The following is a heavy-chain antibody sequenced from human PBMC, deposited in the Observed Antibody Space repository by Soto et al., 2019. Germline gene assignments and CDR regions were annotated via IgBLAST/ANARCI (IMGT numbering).Heavy chain of an antibody. V-gene: IGHV1-8*01. CDR1: GYTFSNYD. CDR3: AKVSRKGSAIDFDY. CDR2: VNPNNGDT. Sequence: QVQLVQSGAELKKPGASVKVSCKASGYTFSNYDMNWVRQATGQGPEWIGWVNPNNGDTGYAQKFQGRVTLTTDISTTTAYMELTSLRSDDTAIYYCAKVSRKGSAIDFDYWGQGTLITVS. J-gene: IGHJ4*02. D-gene: IGHD3-10*01.